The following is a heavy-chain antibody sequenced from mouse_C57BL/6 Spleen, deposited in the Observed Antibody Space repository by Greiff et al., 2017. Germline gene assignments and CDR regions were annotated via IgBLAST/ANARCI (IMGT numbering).Heavy chain of an antibody. CDR3: ARLEPTAPFAY. V-gene: IGHV1-50*01. CDR2: IDPSDSYT. D-gene: IGHD1-2*01. Sequence: VQLQQPGAELVKPGASVKLSCKASGYTFTSYWMQWVKQRPGQGLEWIGEIDPSDSYTNYNQKFKGKATLTVDTSSSTAYMQLSSLTSEDSAVYYCARLEPTAPFAYWGQGTLVTVSA. CDR1: GYTFTSYW. J-gene: IGHJ3*01.